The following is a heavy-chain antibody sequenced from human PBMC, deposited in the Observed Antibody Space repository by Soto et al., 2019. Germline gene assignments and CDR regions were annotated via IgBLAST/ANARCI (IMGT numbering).Heavy chain of an antibody. V-gene: IGHV1-18*01. CDR3: ARSHRYCAADCFDS. Sequence: AWVNVSFKASGFTFTSYGINWMRQAPGQGIGWMGLISRYNANTHYAQKLQGSVSMTPDTSTNTAYMELRSLRSDDTPLYFSARSHRYCAADCFDSWGQGPLPTVSS. CDR2: ISRYNANT. CDR1: GFTFTSYG. J-gene: IGHJ4*02. D-gene: IGHD2-8*02.